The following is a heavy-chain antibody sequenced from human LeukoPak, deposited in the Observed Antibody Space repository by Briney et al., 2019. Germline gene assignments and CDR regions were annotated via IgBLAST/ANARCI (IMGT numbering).Heavy chain of an antibody. D-gene: IGHD3-3*01. J-gene: IGHJ4*02. CDR1: GLVFSSYT. CDR3: VGNQDFWSGYHAFEY. V-gene: IGHV3-21*01. Sequence: GGSLRLSCAASGLVFSSYTMGWVRHAPGKGLEWVSSSTPATDSTNYADSVQGRSTISRDYAKKTAYLQMNSLRVEDTAIYFCVGNQDFWSGYHAFEYWGQGILVTVSS. CDR2: STPATDST.